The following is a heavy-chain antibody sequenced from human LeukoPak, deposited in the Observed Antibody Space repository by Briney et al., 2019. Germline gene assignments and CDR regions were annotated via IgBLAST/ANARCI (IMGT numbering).Heavy chain of an antibody. J-gene: IGHJ4*02. CDR1: GFTFSSNW. D-gene: IGHD6-19*01. CDR3: AREYSSGWTFDD. V-gene: IGHV3-74*01. CDR2: ISSDGSRT. Sequence: QPGGSLRLSCAASGFTFSSNWIHWVRRAPGKGLVWVSRISSDGSRTTYADSVKGRFTISRDNAKNTLYLQMNSLRAEDTAVYYCAREYSSGWTFDDWGQGTLVTVSS.